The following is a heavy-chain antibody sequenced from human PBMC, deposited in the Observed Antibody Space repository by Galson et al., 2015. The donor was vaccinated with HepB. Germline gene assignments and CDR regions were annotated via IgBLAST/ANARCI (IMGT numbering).Heavy chain of an antibody. D-gene: IGHD3-10*01. CDR3: AKGINVWFGESPFDY. CDR1: GFTFSSYA. CDR2: ISGSGGST. J-gene: IGHJ4*02. Sequence: SLRLSCAASGFTFSSYAMSWVRQAPGKGLEWVSAISGSGGSTYYADSVKGRFTISRDNSENTLYLQMNSLRAEDTAVYYCAKGINVWFGESPFDYWGQGTLVTVSS. V-gene: IGHV3-23*01.